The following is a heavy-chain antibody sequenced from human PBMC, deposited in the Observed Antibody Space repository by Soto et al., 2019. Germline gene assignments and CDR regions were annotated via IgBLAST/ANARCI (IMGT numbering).Heavy chain of an antibody. CDR1: GFTFSSYW. Sequence: GGSLRLSCAASGFTFSSYWMSWVRQAPGKGLEWVANIKQDGSEKYYVDSVKGRFPISRDNAKNSLYLQMNSLRAEDTAVYYCARAPGVVVAAAMTFDPWGQGTLVTVSS. CDR3: ARAPGVVVAAAMTFDP. V-gene: IGHV3-7*01. CDR2: IKQDGSEK. J-gene: IGHJ5*02. D-gene: IGHD2-15*01.